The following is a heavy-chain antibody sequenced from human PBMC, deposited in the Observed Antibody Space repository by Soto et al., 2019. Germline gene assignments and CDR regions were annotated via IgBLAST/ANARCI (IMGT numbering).Heavy chain of an antibody. Sequence: QVQLVESGGGVVQPGRSLRLSCAASGFTFSSYGMHWVRQAPGKGLEWVAVISYDGSNKYYADSVKGRFTISRDNSKNPLYLLMNSLRAEDTAVYYCAKLGIAFDIWGQGTMVTVSS. CDR3: AKLGIAFDI. V-gene: IGHV3-30*18. CDR2: ISYDGSNK. J-gene: IGHJ3*02. D-gene: IGHD6-13*01. CDR1: GFTFSSYG.